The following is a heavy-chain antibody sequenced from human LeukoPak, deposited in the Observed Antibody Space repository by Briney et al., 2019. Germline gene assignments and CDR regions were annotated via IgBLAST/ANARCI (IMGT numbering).Heavy chain of an antibody. Sequence: PGGSLRLSCAASGFTFSSYSMNWVRQAPGKGLEWVSSISSSSSYIYYADSVKGRFTISRDNAKNSLYLQMNSLRAEDTAVYYCARDGPSPLDYEGAFDIWGQGTMVTVSS. CDR1: GFTFSSYS. D-gene: IGHD4-17*01. J-gene: IGHJ3*02. V-gene: IGHV3-21*01. CDR2: ISSSSSYI. CDR3: ARDGPSPLDYEGAFDI.